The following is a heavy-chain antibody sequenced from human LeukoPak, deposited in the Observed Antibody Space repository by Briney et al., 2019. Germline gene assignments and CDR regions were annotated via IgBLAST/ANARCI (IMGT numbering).Heavy chain of an antibody. D-gene: IGHD1-26*01. CDR2: ISGSGGST. V-gene: IGHV3-23*01. CDR3: AKALYSGSYTGTLDY. J-gene: IGHJ4*02. CDR1: GFTFSSYA. Sequence: GGPLRLSCAASGFTFSSYAMGWVRQAPGKGLEWVSAISGSGGSTYYADSVKGRFTISRDNSKNTLYLQMNSLRAEDTAVYYCAKALYSGSYTGTLDYWGQGTLVTVSS.